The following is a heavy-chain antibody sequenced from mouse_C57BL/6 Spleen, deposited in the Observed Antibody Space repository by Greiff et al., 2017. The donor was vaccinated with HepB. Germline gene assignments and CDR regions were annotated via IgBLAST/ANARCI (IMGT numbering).Heavy chain of an antibody. Sequence: EVKLMESGGGLVKPGGSLKLSCAASGFTFSDYGMHWVRQAPEKGLEWVAYISSGSSTIYYADTVKGRFTISRDNAKNTLFLQMTSLRSEDTAMYYCARVTTVVARGYYFDYWGQGTTLTVSS. CDR2: ISSGSSTI. D-gene: IGHD1-1*01. J-gene: IGHJ2*01. V-gene: IGHV5-17*01. CDR3: ARVTTVVARGYYFDY. CDR1: GFTFSDYG.